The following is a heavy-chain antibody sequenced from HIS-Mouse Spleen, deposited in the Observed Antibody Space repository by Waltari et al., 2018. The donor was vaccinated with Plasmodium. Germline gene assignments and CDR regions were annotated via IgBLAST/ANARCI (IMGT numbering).Heavy chain of an antibody. CDR2: IYGGGST. D-gene: IGHD6-6*01. CDR1: GFTVSSNY. V-gene: IGHV3-53*01. CDR3: ARGMKSSSSAFDI. Sequence: EVQLVESGGGLIQPGGSLRLSCAASGFTVSSNYMSWVRQAPGKGLGWVSGIYGGGSTDDADSVKGRFTISRDNSKNTLYLQMNSLRAEDTAVYYCARGMKSSSSAFDIWGQGTMVTVSS. J-gene: IGHJ3*02.